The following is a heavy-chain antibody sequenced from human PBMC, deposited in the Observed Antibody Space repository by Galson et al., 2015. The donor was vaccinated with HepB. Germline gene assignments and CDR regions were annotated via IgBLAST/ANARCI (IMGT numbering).Heavy chain of an antibody. J-gene: IGHJ3*02. D-gene: IGHD4-11*01. Sequence: ETLSLTCTVSGGSISSYYWSWIRQPPGKGLEWIGYIYYSGSTNYNPSLKSRVTISVDTSKNQFSLKLSSVTAADTAVYYCARLDLTDYWDAFDIWGQGTMVTVSS. CDR2: IYYSGST. V-gene: IGHV4-59*08. CDR3: ARLDLTDYWDAFDI. CDR1: GGSISSYY.